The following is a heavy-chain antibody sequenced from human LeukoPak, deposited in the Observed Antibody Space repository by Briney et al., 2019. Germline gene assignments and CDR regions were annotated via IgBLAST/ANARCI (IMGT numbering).Heavy chain of an antibody. CDR2: IYSGGST. D-gene: IGHD3-10*01. J-gene: IGHJ5*02. Sequence: GGSLRPSCAASGFTVSSNYMSWVRQAPGKGLEWVSVIYSGGSTYYAGSVKGRFTISRDNSKNTLYLQMNSLRAEDTAVYYCARDLRKDYYGSGSYEGPWFDPWGQGTLVTVSS. V-gene: IGHV3-66*01. CDR3: ARDLRKDYYGSGSYEGPWFDP. CDR1: GFTVSSNY.